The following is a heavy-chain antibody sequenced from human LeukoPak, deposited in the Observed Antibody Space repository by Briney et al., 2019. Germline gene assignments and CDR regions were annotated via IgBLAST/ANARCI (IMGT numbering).Heavy chain of an antibody. CDR1: GFTFSSYS. CDR3: ARESPRIVVPTTFDY. D-gene: IGHD1-26*01. J-gene: IGHJ4*02. CDR2: ISSSSSYI. V-gene: IGHV3-21*01. Sequence: PGGSLRLSCAASGFTFSSYSMNWVRQAPGKGLEWVSSISSSSSYIFYADSVKGRFTISRDNAKNSLYLQMNSLRAEDTAVYYCARESPRIVVPTTFDYWGQGTLVTVSS.